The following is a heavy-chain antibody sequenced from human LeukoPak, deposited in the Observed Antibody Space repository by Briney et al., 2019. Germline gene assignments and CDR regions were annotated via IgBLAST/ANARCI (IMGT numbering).Heavy chain of an antibody. D-gene: IGHD5-12*01. J-gene: IGHJ4*02. CDR3: ARDQYSGYDYFDY. CDR2: INPSGGST. V-gene: IGHV1-46*01. CDR1: GYTLTSYY. Sequence: ASVKVSWKASGYTLTSYYMHWVRQAPGQGLAWMGIINPSGGSTSYAQKFQGRVTMTRDTSTSTVYMELSSLRSEDTAVYYCARDQYSGYDYFDYWGQGTLVTVSS.